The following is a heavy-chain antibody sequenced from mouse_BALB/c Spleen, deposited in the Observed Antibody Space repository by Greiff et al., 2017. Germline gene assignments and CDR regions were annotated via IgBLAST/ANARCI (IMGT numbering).Heavy chain of an antibody. CDR3: ARSMITPYAMDY. D-gene: IGHD2-4*01. CDR1: GYTFTSYW. Sequence: QVQLQQPGAELVKPGASVKLSCKASGYTFTSYWMHWVKQRPGQGLEWIGEINPSNGRTNYNEKFKSKATLTVDKSSSTAYMQLSSLTSEDSAVYYCARSMITPYAMDYWGQGTSVTVSS. CDR2: INPSNGRT. V-gene: IGHV1S81*02. J-gene: IGHJ4*01.